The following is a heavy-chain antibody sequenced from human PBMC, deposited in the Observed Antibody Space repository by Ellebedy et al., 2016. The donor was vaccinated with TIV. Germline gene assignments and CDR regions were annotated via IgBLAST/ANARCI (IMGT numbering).Heavy chain of an antibody. J-gene: IGHJ6*02. CDR3: ARDGASEDYGDYGDYYGMDV. D-gene: IGHD4-17*01. Sequence: GESLKISCAASGFTFSSYAMSWVRQAPGKGLEWVSAISGSGGSTYYADSVKGRFTISRDNSKNTLYLQMKSLRAEDTAVYYCARDGASEDYGDYGDYYGMDVWGQGTTVTVSS. V-gene: IGHV3-23*01. CDR2: ISGSGGST. CDR1: GFTFSSYA.